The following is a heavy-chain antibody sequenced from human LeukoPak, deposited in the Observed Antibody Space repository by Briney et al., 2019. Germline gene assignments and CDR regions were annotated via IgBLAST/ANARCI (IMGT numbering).Heavy chain of an antibody. CDR2: ISSSGGTI. D-gene: IGHD2-2*02. CDR3: AKGKGDIVVVPAAIVFDY. CDR1: GFTFSSYE. J-gene: IGHJ4*02. Sequence: PGGSLRLSCAASGFTFSSYEMNWVRQAPGKGLEWVSYISSSGGTIYYADSVKGRFTISRDNSKNTLYLQMNSLRAEDTAVYYCAKGKGDIVVVPAAIVFDYWGQGTLVTVSS. V-gene: IGHV3-48*03.